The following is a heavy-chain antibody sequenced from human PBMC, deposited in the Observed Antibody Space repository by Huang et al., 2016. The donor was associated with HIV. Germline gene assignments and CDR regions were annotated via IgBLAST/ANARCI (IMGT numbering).Heavy chain of an antibody. D-gene: IGHD3-22*01. V-gene: IGHV4-39*01. Sequence: GGSIISSSYYWGWIRQPPGKGLEWVGIIYYSGSTDYNPSLKSRVTVAGDTSKNQCSLKLSSVTAADTAVYYCARHFSSYDSSGYTPWDAFDIWGKGTMVTVSS. CDR2: IYYSGST. CDR1: GGSIISSSYY. CDR3: ARHFSSYDSSGYTPWDAFDI. J-gene: IGHJ3*02.